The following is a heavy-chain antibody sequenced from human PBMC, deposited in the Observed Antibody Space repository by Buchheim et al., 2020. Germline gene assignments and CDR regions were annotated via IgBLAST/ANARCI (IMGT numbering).Heavy chain of an antibody. CDR2: VYYSVSP. D-gene: IGHD5-24*01. CDR3: ARDQGRDGYNL. V-gene: IGHV4-59*01. Sequence: QVQLQESGPGLVKPSETLSLTCTVSGGSISTYYWSWIRQPPGKGLEWIGYVYYSVSPNYNPSLRSRVTISVDTSKNQLSLKLNSVTSADTAVYFCARDQGRDGYNLWGQGTL. J-gene: IGHJ4*02. CDR1: GGSISTYY.